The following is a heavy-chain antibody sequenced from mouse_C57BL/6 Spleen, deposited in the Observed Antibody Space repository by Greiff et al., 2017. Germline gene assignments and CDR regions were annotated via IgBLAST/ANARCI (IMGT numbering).Heavy chain of an antibody. J-gene: IGHJ2*01. V-gene: IGHV1-82*01. CDR1: GFAFSSSW. CDR2: IYPGDGDT. Sequence: VQLQQSGPELVKPGASVKISCKASGFAFSSSWMTWVKPGPGQGLEWIGRIYPGDGDTNYNGKFKVKATLTTYKSSSTAYMQLSSLTSEDAAVCCCARSTLRHYFDYWGQGTTRTVSS. CDR3: ARSTLRHYFDY.